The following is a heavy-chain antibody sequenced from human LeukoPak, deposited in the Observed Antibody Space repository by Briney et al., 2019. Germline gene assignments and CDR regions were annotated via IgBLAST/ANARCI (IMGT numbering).Heavy chain of an antibody. V-gene: IGHV3-48*02. CDR1: GFTFSSYI. CDR2: ISSSSTI. Sequence: GGSLRLSCAASGFTFSSYILNWVRQAPGKGLEWVSYISSSSTIYYADSVKGRFTISRDNAKNSLYLQMNSLRDEDTAVYYCARGKGYCSGGSCYSGWVYWGQGTLVTVSS. J-gene: IGHJ4*02. D-gene: IGHD2-15*01. CDR3: ARGKGYCSGGSCYSGWVY.